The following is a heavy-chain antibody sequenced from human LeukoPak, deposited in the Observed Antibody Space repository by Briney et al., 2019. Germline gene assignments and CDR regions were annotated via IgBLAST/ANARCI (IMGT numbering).Heavy chain of an antibody. CDR3: ARDLSQWSSSGWYYWDY. J-gene: IGHJ4*02. Sequence: GGSLRLSCAASGFTFSSYWMSWVRQAPGKGLEWVANIKQDRSEKYYVDSVKGRFTISRDNAKNSLYLQMNSLRAEDTAVYYCARDLSQWSSSGWYYWDYWGQGTLVTVSS. D-gene: IGHD6-19*01. CDR1: GFTFSSYW. V-gene: IGHV3-7*01. CDR2: IKQDRSEK.